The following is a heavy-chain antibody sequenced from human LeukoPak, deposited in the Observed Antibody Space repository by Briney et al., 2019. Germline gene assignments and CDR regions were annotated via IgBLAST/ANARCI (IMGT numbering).Heavy chain of an antibody. CDR1: GFTFSTSG. D-gene: IGHD3-10*02. Sequence: GGSLRLSCAASGFTFSTSGMHWTRQAPGKGLEWVAVISYDGGNTYYADSVKGRFTISRDNSKNTVFLQMHSLRGDDTAVYYCVKFVRYYFDYWGQGTLVTVSS. CDR2: ISYDGGNT. V-gene: IGHV3-30*18. CDR3: VKFVRYYFDY. J-gene: IGHJ4*02.